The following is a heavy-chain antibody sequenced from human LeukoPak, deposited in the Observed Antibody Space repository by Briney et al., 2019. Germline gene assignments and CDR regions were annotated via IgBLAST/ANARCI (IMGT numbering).Heavy chain of an antibody. J-gene: IGHJ4*02. Sequence: PSETLSLTCIVSDGSISSHYWSWIRQPPGKGLELIGYMYYSGNSNYNPSLKSRVTISVDTSKNQFSLELTSVTAADTAVYYCASGKNWCYFDYWGQGTLVTVSS. D-gene: IGHD2-8*02. V-gene: IGHV4-59*08. CDR3: ASGKNWCYFDY. CDR1: DGSISSHY. CDR2: MYYSGNS.